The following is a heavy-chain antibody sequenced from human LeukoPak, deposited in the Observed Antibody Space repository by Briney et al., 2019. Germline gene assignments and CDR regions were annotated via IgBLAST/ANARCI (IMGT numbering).Heavy chain of an antibody. D-gene: IGHD2-2*01. J-gene: IGHJ4*02. CDR3: ARGRCSSTSCFFDY. CDR1: GFTFSDYY. CDR2: IKQDGSEK. Sequence: GGSLRLSCAASGFTFSDYYMSWVRQAPGKGLEWVANIKQDGSEKYYVDSVKGRFTISRDNAKNSLYLQMNSLRAEDTAVYYCARGRCSSTSCFFDYWGQGTLVTVSS. V-gene: IGHV3-7*01.